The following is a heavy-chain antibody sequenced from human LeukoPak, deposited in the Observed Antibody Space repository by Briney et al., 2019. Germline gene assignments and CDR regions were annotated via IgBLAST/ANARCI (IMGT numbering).Heavy chain of an antibody. CDR1: GFTFSSYG. CDR3: AKAEGGYYYYGMDV. CDR2: ISHDGSNK. J-gene: IGHJ6*02. Sequence: GGSLILSCAASGFTFSSYGMHWVRQAPGKGLEWVAVISHDGSNKYYADSVQGRFTISRDNSKNTLYLQMNSLRAEDTAVYYCAKAEGGYYYYGMDVWGQGTTVTVSS. V-gene: IGHV3-30*18. D-gene: IGHD1-14*01.